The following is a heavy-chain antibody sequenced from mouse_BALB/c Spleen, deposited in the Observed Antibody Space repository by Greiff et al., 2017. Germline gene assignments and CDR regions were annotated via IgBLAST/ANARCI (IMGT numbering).Heavy chain of an antibody. D-gene: IGHD1-1*01. CDR2: IRNKANGYTT. CDR1: GFTFTDYY. Sequence: EVMLVESGGGLVQPGGSLRLSCATSGFTFTDYYMSWVRQPPGKALEWLGFIRNKANGYTTEYSASVKGRFTISRDISQSILYLQMNTLRAEDSATYYCARVTTVVAYFDYWGQGTTLTVSS. V-gene: IGHV7-3*02. J-gene: IGHJ2*01. CDR3: ARVTTVVAYFDY.